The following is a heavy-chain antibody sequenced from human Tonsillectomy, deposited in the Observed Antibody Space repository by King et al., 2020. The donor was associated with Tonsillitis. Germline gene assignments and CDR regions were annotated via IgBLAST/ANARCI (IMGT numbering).Heavy chain of an antibody. Sequence: VQLVESGGGLVQPGGSLRLSCAASGFNFSSYWMGWVRQGPGKGVEWVAHIKQDESEKYYGDSVKGRFTISRDNAKNSLYLQMNSLRAEDTAVYYCARLTVVVAGLDQWGQGTLVTVSS. CDR3: ARLTVVVAGLDQ. J-gene: IGHJ4*02. CDR2: IKQDESEK. V-gene: IGHV3-7*01. CDR1: GFNFSSYW. D-gene: IGHD6-19*01.